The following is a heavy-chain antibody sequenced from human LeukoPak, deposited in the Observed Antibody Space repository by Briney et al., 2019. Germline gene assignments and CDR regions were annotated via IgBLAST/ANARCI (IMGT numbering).Heavy chain of an antibody. Sequence: GGSLRLSCAASGFTFSSYAMSWVRQAPGKGLEWVSALSGRGDTTYYADSVKGRFTISRDNSKNTLFLQMNSLRVEATAIYYCAGGGSGSPFDFWGQGTLVTVSS. V-gene: IGHV3-23*01. D-gene: IGHD3-10*01. CDR3: AGGGSGSPFDF. J-gene: IGHJ4*02. CDR2: LSGRGDTT. CDR1: GFTFSSYA.